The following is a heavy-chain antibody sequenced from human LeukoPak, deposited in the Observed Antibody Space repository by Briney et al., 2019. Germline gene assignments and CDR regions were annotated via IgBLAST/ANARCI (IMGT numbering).Heavy chain of an antibody. J-gene: IGHJ4*02. D-gene: IGHD3-9*01. V-gene: IGHV1-46*01. Sequence: WASVKVSCKASGYTFTSYYMHWVRQAPGQGLEWMGIINPRGGSTSYAQKFQGRVTMTRDTSTSTVYMELSSLRSEDTAVYYCARDWNDILTGYYRTRPTSYYFDYWGQGTLVTVSS. CDR1: GYTFTSYY. CDR3: ARDWNDILTGYYRTRPTSYYFDY. CDR2: INPRGGST.